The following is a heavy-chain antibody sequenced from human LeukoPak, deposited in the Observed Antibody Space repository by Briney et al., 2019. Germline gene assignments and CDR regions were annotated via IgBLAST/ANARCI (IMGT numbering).Heavy chain of an antibody. V-gene: IGHV1-69*04. CDR3: ARRVYDILTGYYRTDYYFDY. CDR1: GGTFSSYA. J-gene: IGHJ4*02. CDR2: IIPILGIA. D-gene: IGHD3-9*01. Sequence: ASVKVSCKASGGTFSSYAISWVRQAPGQGLEWMGRIIPILGIANYAQKFQGRVTITADKSTSTAYMELSSLGSEDTAVYYCARRVYDILTGYYRTDYYFDYWGQGTLVTVSS.